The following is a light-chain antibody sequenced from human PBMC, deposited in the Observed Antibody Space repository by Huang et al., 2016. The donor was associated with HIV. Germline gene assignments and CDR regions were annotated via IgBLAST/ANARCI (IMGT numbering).Light chain of an antibody. Sequence: VLTQSPGTLSLSPGERATLTCRASQSVSGSLLVWYQQKPGLPPRVLIYGASSKATGIPDRCSGSGFGTDFTLTISRLEPEDFAVYYCQQYGSSGITFGQGTRLEMK. CDR3: QQYGSSGIT. V-gene: IGKV3-20*01. CDR1: QSVSGSL. CDR2: GAS. J-gene: IGKJ5*01.